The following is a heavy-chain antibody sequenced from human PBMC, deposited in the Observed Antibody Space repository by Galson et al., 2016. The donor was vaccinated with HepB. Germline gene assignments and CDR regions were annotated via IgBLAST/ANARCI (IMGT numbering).Heavy chain of an antibody. CDR2: MYHSGST. D-gene: IGHD2-2*01. CDR3: ATVPAKGFFYEY. Sequence: TLSLTCTVSGVSISSGGYYWGWVRQRPGKDLESFGYMYHSGSTYYNPSLRSRVIISVDTSKNQFSLKLSSVTAADPAVYYCATVPAKGFFYEYWGQGTAVIVSS. V-gene: IGHV4-31*03. J-gene: IGHJ4*02. CDR1: GVSISSGGYY.